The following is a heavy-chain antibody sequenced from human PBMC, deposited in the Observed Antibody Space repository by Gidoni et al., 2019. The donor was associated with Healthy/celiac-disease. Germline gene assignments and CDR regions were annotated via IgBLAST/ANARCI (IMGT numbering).Heavy chain of an antibody. J-gene: IGHJ6*02. CDR1: GGTFSSYA. CDR2: IIPIFGTV. CDR3: ARGEVVVITVAYYYYGMDV. Sequence: QVQLVQSGAEVKKPGSSVKVSCKASGGTFSSYAISWVRQAPGQGLAWMGGIIPIFGTVNYAKKFQGRVTITADESTSTAYMELSSLRSEDTAVYYCARGEVVVITVAYYYYGMDVWGQGTTVTVSS. V-gene: IGHV1-69*01. D-gene: IGHD3-22*01.